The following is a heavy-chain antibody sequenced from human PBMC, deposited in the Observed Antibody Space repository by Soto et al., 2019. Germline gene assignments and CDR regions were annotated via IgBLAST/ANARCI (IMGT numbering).Heavy chain of an antibody. CDR2: IYHSGSI. V-gene: IGHV4-4*02. Sequence: QVRLQESGPGLVKPSETLSLTCAVSGGSINSGDWWTWVRQPPGKGLEWIGEIYHSGSISYNPSLMSRVTIELDNSKSQFSLRLSSVTAADTAVYYCARSDCYGACKGKWFDPWGQGIQVTVSS. D-gene: IGHD2-21*02. J-gene: IGHJ5*02. CDR1: GGSINSGDW. CDR3: ARSDCYGACKGKWFDP.